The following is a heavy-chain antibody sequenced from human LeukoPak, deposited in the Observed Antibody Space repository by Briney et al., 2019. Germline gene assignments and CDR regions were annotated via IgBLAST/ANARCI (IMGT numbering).Heavy chain of an antibody. Sequence: SETLSLTCAVYGGSFSGYYWSWIRQPPGKGLEWIGEINHSGSTNYNPSLKSRVTISVDTSKNQFSLKLSSVTAADTAGYYCARGLRGYSYGRFDYWGQGTLVTVSS. CDR1: GGSFSGYY. J-gene: IGHJ4*02. CDR3: ARGLRGYSYGRFDY. CDR2: INHSGST. D-gene: IGHD5-18*01. V-gene: IGHV4-34*01.